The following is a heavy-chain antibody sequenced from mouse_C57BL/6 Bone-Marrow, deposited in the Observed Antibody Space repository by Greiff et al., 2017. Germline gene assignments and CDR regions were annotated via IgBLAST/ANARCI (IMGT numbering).Heavy chain of an antibody. D-gene: IGHD1-1*01. J-gene: IGHJ4*01. V-gene: IGHV1-64*01. CDR3: ASGIYYYGSSLAMDY. CDR2: IHPNSGST. CDR1: GYTFTSYW. Sequence: VQLQQPGAELVKPGASVKLSCKASGYTFTSYWMHWVKQRPGQGLEWIGMIHPNSGSTNYNEKFKSKATLTVEKSSSTAYMQLSSLTSEDSAVYYCASGIYYYGSSLAMDYWGQGTSVTVSS.